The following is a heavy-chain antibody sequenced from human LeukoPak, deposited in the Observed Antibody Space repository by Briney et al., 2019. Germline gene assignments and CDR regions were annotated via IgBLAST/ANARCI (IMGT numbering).Heavy chain of an antibody. CDR2: IYNSGST. CDR1: GGSISSYD. CDR3: ARRGGYGATYFDY. D-gene: IGHD1-26*01. V-gene: IGHV4-59*01. Sequence: SETLSLTCTASGGSISSYDWSWIRQPPGKGLEWIGYIYNSGSTNYNPSLKSRVTISVDTSKNQFSLKLSSVTAADTAVCYCARRGGYGATYFDYWGQGTLVTVSS. J-gene: IGHJ4*02.